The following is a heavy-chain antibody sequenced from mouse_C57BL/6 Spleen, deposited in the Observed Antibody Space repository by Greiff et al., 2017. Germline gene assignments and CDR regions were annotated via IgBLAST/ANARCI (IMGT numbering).Heavy chain of an antibody. Sequence: QVQLQQSGAELAKPGASVKLSCKASGYTFTSYWMHWVKQRPGQGLEWIGYINPSSGYTKSNQKFKDKATLTADKSSSTAYMQLSSLTYEDSAVXDCERPPSDCNDGDYAMDYWGQGTSVTVSS. CDR2: INPSSGYT. D-gene: IGHD2-1*01. V-gene: IGHV1-7*01. CDR1: GYTFTSYW. CDR3: ERPPSDCNDGDYAMDY. J-gene: IGHJ4*01.